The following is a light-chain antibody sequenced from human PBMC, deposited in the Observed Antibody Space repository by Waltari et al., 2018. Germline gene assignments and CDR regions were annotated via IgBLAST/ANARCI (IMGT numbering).Light chain of an antibody. Sequence: DMQMTQSPSSLSVSVVDRVTINFRASQYISNFLAWYQQKPGKVLKFLIYGASSLQSGVPSRFRGSGSGSDFTLTINSLHPEDVVVYYGQKYDSAPLTFGGGTRVDIK. CDR3: QKYDSAPLT. CDR2: GAS. V-gene: IGKV1-27*01. J-gene: IGKJ4*01. CDR1: QYISNF.